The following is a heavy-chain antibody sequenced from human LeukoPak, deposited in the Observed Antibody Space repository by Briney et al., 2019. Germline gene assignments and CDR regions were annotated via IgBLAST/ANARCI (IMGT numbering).Heavy chain of an antibody. J-gene: IGHJ4*02. V-gene: IGHV4-59*01. CDR2: IYYTGST. D-gene: IGHD1-26*01. CDR1: GGSISSYY. CDR3: ARSSGSRYYIDY. Sequence: SETLSLTCTVSGGSISSYYWSWIRQPPGKGLEWIGYIYYTGSTYYNPSLKSRVTILADTSKNQFSLILSSVTAADTAVYFCARSSGSRYYIDYWGQGTLVTVSS.